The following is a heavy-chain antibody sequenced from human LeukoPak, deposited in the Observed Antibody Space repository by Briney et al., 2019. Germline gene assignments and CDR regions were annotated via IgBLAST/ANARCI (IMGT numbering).Heavy chain of an antibody. Sequence: GASVKASCKAPGYTFTSYGISWVRQAPGQGLEWMGWISAYNGNTNYAQKLQGRVTMTTDTSTSTAYMELRSLRSDDTAVYYCARAFCSSTSCPFYYYYYMDVWGKGTTVTVSS. J-gene: IGHJ6*03. D-gene: IGHD2-2*01. CDR1: GYTFTSYG. CDR2: ISAYNGNT. CDR3: ARAFCSSTSCPFYYYYYMDV. V-gene: IGHV1-18*01.